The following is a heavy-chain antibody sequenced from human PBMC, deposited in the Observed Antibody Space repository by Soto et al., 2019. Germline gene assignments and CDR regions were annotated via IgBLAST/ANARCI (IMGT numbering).Heavy chain of an antibody. J-gene: IGHJ4*02. CDR2: IDWDDDK. CDR3: ARCGYLLNGFDY. D-gene: IGHD5-18*01. V-gene: IGHV2-70*11. Sequence: GSGPTLVNPTQTLTLTCTFSGFSLSTSGMCVSWIRQPPGKALEWLARIDWDDDKYYSTSLKTRLTIPKDTSKNQVVLTMTNMDPVDTATYYCARCGYLLNGFDYWGQGTLVTVSS. CDR1: GFSLSTSGMC.